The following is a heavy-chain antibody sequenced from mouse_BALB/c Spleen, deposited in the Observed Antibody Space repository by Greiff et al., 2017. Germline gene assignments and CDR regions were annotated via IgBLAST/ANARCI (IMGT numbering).Heavy chain of an antibody. Sequence: EVQLVESGGGLVQPGGSLRLSCATSGFTFTDYYMSWVRQPPGKALEWLGFIRNKANGYTTEYSASVKGRFTISRDNSQSILYLQMNTLRAEDSATYYYARDIYGNYSFDYWGQGTTLTVSA. D-gene: IGHD2-1*01. V-gene: IGHV7-3*02. CDR2: IRNKANGYTT. CDR1: GFTFTDYY. J-gene: IGHJ2*01. CDR3: ARDIYGNYSFDY.